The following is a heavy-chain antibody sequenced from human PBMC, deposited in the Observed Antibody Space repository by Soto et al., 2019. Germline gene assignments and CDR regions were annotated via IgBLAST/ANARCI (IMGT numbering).Heavy chain of an antibody. CDR2: IYFSGST. D-gene: IGHD6-13*01. CDR1: GDSINSTSYY. Sequence: PSETLSLTCIVSGDSINSTSYYWGRIRQPPGQGLEWIASIYFSGSTYNNPSLKSRLTVSVDTSKSQFSLKLSSVTAADTALYYCARQRIVAAGTFVDYWGQGSLVTVSS. V-gene: IGHV4-39*01. CDR3: ARQRIVAAGTFVDY. J-gene: IGHJ4*02.